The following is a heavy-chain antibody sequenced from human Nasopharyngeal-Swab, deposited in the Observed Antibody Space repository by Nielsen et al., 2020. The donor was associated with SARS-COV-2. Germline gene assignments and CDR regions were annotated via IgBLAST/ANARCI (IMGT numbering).Heavy chain of an antibody. Sequence: SVKVSCKSSGGTFSNSAFTWVRQAPGQGLEWMGVIVPVTGAEDNARKFQGRVSITADERTSTVHMELSSLRPQDTAVYCCARSDLVVLPAALPLDSWGQGTLVTVSS. V-gene: IGHV1-69*13. CDR3: ARSDLVVLPAALPLDS. D-gene: IGHD2-2*01. CDR1: GGTFSNSA. CDR2: IVPVTGAE. J-gene: IGHJ4*02.